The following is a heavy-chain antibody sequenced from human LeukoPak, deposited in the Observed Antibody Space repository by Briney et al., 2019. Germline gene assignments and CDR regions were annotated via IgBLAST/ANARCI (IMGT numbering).Heavy chain of an antibody. CDR2: IYSGGST. CDR3: ARVRPPGYYHSSDYNFDY. D-gene: IGHD3-22*01. Sequence: SGGSLRLSCAASGFIVSSNYMSWVRRAPGKGLEWVSVIYSGGSTYYADSVKGRFTISRDNSKNTLYLQMNSLRAEDTAVYYCARVRPPGYYHSSDYNFDYWGQGTLVTVSS. J-gene: IGHJ4*02. V-gene: IGHV3-66*02. CDR1: GFIVSSNY.